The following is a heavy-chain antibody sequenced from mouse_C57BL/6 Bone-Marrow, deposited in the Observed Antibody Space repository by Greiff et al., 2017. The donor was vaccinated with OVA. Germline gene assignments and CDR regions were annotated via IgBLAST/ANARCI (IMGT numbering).Heavy chain of an antibody. Sequence: VQLQQSGAELARPGASVKLTCKASGYTFTSYGISWVKQRTGQGLEWIGEIYPRSGNTYYNEKFKGKATLTADKSSSTAYMVLRSLTSEDSAVYFCAHIYDGYLYYFDDWGQGTTLTVSS. D-gene: IGHD2-3*01. CDR3: AHIYDGYLYYFDD. CDR2: IYPRSGNT. J-gene: IGHJ2*01. V-gene: IGHV1-81*01. CDR1: GYTFTSYG.